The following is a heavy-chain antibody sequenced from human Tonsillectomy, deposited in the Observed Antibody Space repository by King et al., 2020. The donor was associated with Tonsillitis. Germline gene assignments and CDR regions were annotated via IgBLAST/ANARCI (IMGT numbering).Heavy chain of an antibody. CDR3: AKGGEKQTYWYFDL. D-gene: IGHD3-10*01. Sequence: VQLVESGGGLVQPGGSLRLSCVASGFTFGKYAMSWVRQAPGKGLGWVSGITLSSFTTYYSDSAKGRFTISRDNSKNTLFLEISSLRVNDTAVYYCAKGGEKQTYWYFDLWGRGTLVSVSS. J-gene: IGHJ2*01. CDR1: GFTFGKYA. CDR2: ITLSSFTT. V-gene: IGHV3-23*04.